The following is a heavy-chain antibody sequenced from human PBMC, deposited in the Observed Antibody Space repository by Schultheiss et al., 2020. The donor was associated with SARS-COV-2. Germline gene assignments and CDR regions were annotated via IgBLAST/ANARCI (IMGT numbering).Heavy chain of an antibody. J-gene: IGHJ6*02. CDR1: GFTFSSYG. V-gene: IGHV3-21*03. CDR3: TTGLDWEQYYYYYGMDV. D-gene: IGHD1/OR15-1a*01. CDR2: ISSSSSYI. Sequence: GGSLRLSCAASGFTFSSYGMHWVRQAPGKGLEWVSSISSSSSYIYYADSVKGRFTISRDNAKNSLYLQMNSLKTEDTAVYYCTTGLDWEQYYYYYGMDVWGQGTTVTVSS.